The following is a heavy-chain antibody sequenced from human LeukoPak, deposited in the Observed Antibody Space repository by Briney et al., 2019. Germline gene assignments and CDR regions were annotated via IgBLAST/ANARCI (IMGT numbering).Heavy chain of an antibody. CDR2: ISSSSSAI. CDR1: GFIFSNYA. J-gene: IGHJ4*02. CDR3: ARDRVGYPKYYFDY. Sequence: GGSLRLSCAASGFIFSNYAMNWVRQAPGKGLEWVSYISSSSSAIYYADSVKGRFTISRDNAKNSLYLQMNSLRDEDTAVYYCARDRVGYPKYYFDYWGQGTLVTVSS. D-gene: IGHD5-12*01. V-gene: IGHV3-48*02.